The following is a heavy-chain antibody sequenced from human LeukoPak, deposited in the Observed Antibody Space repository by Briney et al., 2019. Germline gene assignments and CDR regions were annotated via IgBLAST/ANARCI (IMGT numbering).Heavy chain of an antibody. D-gene: IGHD3-16*02. J-gene: IGHJ4*02. CDR3: ARVGENYDYVWGSYRSPLLFDY. Sequence: GGSLRLSCAASGFTFTRFNMNWVRQAPGKGLELVSSITSSGSYIYYADSVKGRFTISRDNAKNSLYLQMNSLRAEDTAVYYCARVGENYDYVWGSYRSPLLFDYWGQGTLVTVSS. V-gene: IGHV3-21*04. CDR2: ITSSGSYI. CDR1: GFTFTRFN.